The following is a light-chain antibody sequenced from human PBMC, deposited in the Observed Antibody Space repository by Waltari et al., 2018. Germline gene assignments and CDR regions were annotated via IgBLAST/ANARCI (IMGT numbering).Light chain of an antibody. CDR2: DAS. V-gene: IGKV3-11*01. Sequence: EIVLTQSPATLSLSPGERATQSVSSYLAWYQQRPGQAPRLLIYDASIRATGIPARFTGSGSETDFTLTISSLEPEDFAVYYCQQRSKWPLTFGGGTKVEIK. CDR3: QQRSKWPLT. J-gene: IGKJ4*01. CDR1: QSVSSY.